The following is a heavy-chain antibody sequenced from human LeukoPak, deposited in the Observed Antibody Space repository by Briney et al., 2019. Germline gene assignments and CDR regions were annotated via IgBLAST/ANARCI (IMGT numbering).Heavy chain of an antibody. CDR1: GFTFTSYG. V-gene: IGHV3-30*03. D-gene: IGHD6-13*01. Sequence: GGSLRLSCAASGFTFTSYGMHWVRQAQGKGLEWVAVISYDGSNKYYADSVKGRFTISRDNSKNTLYLQMNSLRAEDTAVYYCLSSSWYGEDYWGQGTLVTVSS. J-gene: IGHJ4*02. CDR3: LSSSWYGEDY. CDR2: ISYDGSNK.